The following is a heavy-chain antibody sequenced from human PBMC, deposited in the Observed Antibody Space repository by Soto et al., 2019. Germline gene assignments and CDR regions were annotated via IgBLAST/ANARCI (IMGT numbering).Heavy chain of an antibody. Sequence: SVKVSFKASRYTFTSYGISWVRQAPGQGLEWMGWISAYNGNTNYAQKLQGRVTMTTDTSTSTAYMELRSLRSDDTAVYYCARAHDSSGYYVPDVMLISPWGQGTLVTVSS. CDR1: RYTFTSYG. D-gene: IGHD3-22*01. CDR3: ARAHDSSGYYVPDVMLISP. J-gene: IGHJ5*02. V-gene: IGHV1-18*01. CDR2: ISAYNGNT.